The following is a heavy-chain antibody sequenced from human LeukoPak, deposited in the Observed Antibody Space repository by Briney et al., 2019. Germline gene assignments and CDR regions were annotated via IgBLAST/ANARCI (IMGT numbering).Heavy chain of an antibody. V-gene: IGHV1-18*01. CDR2: ISAYNGNT. D-gene: IGHD2-15*01. CDR3: ARDLIAVVVVAATGALEY. J-gene: IGHJ4*02. Sequence: ASVKVSCKASGYTFTSYGIRWVRQAPGQGLEWMGWISAYNGNTNYAQKLQGRVTMTTDTSTSTAYMELRSLRSDDTAVYYCARDLIAVVVVAATGALEYWGQGTLVTVSS. CDR1: GYTFTSYG.